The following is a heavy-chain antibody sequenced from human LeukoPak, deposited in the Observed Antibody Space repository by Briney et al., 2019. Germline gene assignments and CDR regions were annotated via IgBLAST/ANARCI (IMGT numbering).Heavy chain of an antibody. CDR3: AKDNGRGGNFDY. V-gene: IGHV3-9*01. CDR2: ISWNSGSI. CDR1: GFTFDDYA. Sequence: GGSLRLSCAASGFTFDDYAMHWGRQAPGKGLEWVSGISWNSGSIGYADSVKRRFTISRDNAKNSLYLQMNSLRAEDTALYCCAKDNGRGGNFDYWGQGTLVTVSS. J-gene: IGHJ4*02. D-gene: IGHD3-16*01.